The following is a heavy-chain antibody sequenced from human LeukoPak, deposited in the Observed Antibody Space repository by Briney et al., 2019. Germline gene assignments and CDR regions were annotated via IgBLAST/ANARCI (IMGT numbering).Heavy chain of an antibody. CDR2: ISSSSSYI. J-gene: IGHJ5*02. CDR3: ARDYGVNWFDP. D-gene: IGHD3-10*01. V-gene: IGHV3-21*01. CDR1: GFTFSSYS. Sequence: GGSLRLSCAASGFTFSSYSTNWVRQAPGKGLEWVSSISSSSSYIYYADSVKGRFTISRDNAKNSLYLQMNSLRAEDTAVYYCARDYGVNWFDPWGQGTLVTVSS.